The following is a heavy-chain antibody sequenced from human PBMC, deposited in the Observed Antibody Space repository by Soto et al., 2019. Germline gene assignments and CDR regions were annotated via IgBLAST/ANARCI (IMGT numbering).Heavy chain of an antibody. V-gene: IGHV4-4*02. D-gene: IGHD4-17*01. CDR1: VGSLSSSSW. CDR3: VHHGGDPYYHDF. CDR2: IYYSGST. J-gene: IGHJ4*02. Sequence: QVQLQESGPGLVNPSGTLSLTCAVSVGSLSSSSWWSWVRQPPGKALEWLGEIYYSGSTKYNPSLNSRVTISADQSKNDFSLRLSSVTAADTAVYYCVHHGGDPYYHDFWGQGMLVTVSS.